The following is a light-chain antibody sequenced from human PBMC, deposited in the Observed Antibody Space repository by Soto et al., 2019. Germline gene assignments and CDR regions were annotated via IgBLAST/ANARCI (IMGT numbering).Light chain of an antibody. CDR2: GAS. CDR3: QQYGNSPQT. Sequence: TLSLSPGDRAPLSCRASQSVGSSYLAWYQQKPGQAPRLLIYGASSRATGIPDRFSGGGSGTDFTLTISRLEPEDFAVYYCQQYGNSPQTFGQGTKVDIK. J-gene: IGKJ1*01. V-gene: IGKV3-20*01. CDR1: QSVGSSY.